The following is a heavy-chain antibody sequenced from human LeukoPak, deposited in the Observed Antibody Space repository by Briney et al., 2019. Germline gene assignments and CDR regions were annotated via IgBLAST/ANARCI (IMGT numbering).Heavy chain of an antibody. CDR2: IWYDGSNK. D-gene: IGHD6-13*01. J-gene: IGHJ6*02. CDR3: ARGSYSSSWWGAYYYYYGMDV. Sequence: GGSLRLSCAASGFTFSSYGMHWVRQAPGKGLEWVAVIWYDGSNKYYADSVKGRFTISRDNSKNTLYLQMNSLRAEDTAVYYCARGSYSSSWWGAYYYYYGMDVWGQGTTVTVSS. CDR1: GFTFSSYG. V-gene: IGHV3-33*01.